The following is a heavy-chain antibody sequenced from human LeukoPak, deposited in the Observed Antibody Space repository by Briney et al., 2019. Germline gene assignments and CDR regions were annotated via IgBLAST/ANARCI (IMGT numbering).Heavy chain of an antibody. CDR3: AKEGYDILTGYYFDY. CDR2: ISGTGGST. D-gene: IGHD3-9*01. Sequence: GGSLRLSCAASGFTFSNYAMTWVRQAPGKGLEWVSSISGTGGSTYYADSVKGRFTISRDNSKHMLYLQMNSLRAEDTAVYYCAKEGYDILTGYYFDYWGQGALVTVSS. J-gene: IGHJ4*02. V-gene: IGHV3-23*01. CDR1: GFTFSNYA.